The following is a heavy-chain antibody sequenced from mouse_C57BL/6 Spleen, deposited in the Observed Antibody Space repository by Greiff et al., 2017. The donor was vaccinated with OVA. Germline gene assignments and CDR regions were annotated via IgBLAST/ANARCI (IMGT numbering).Heavy chain of an antibody. D-gene: IGHD2-5*01. CDR1: GYTFTDYY. Sequence: VQLQQSGAELVRPGASVKLSCKASGYTFTDYYINWVKQRPGQGLEWIARIYPGSGNTYYNEKFKGKATLTAEKSSSTAYMQLSSLTSEDSAVYFCARVAYSNPYYFDYWGQGTTLTVSS. J-gene: IGHJ2*01. CDR2: IYPGSGNT. CDR3: ARVAYSNPYYFDY. V-gene: IGHV1-76*01.